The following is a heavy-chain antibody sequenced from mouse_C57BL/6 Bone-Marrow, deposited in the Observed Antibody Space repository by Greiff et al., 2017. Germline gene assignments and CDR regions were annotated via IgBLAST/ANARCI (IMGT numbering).Heavy chain of an antibody. CDR1: GYTFTSYW. Sequence: QVQLKQPGTELVKPGASVKLSCKASGYTFTSYWMHWVKQRPGQVLEWIGNINPSNGGTNYNEKFKSKDTLTVDKSSSTAYMQLSSLTSEESAVYYCASEGYDMWYFEVWGTGTTVTVSS. J-gene: IGHJ1*03. CDR3: ASEGYDMWYFEV. V-gene: IGHV1-53*01. D-gene: IGHD2-3*01. CDR2: INPSNGGT.